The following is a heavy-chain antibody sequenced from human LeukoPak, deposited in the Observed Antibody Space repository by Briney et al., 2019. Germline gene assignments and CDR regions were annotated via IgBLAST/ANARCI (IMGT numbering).Heavy chain of an antibody. CDR1: GFTFSSYA. J-gene: IGHJ4*02. Sequence: AGGSLRLSCAASGFTFSSYAMSWVRQAPGKGLEWVSAISGSGGSTYYAGSVKGRFTISRDNSKNTLYLQMNSLRAEDTAVYYCAKDSSGYYSYFDYWGQGTLVTVSS. V-gene: IGHV3-23*01. D-gene: IGHD3-22*01. CDR2: ISGSGGST. CDR3: AKDSSGYYSYFDY.